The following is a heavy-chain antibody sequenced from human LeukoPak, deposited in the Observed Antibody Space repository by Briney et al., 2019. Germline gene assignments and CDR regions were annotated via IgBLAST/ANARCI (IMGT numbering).Heavy chain of an antibody. CDR3: ARTGPPSVSGSYYSGFNY. V-gene: IGHV4-34*01. CDR1: GGSFSGYY. J-gene: IGHJ4*02. D-gene: IGHD3-10*01. CDR2: INHRGST. Sequence: ASETLSLTCAVYGGSFSGYYWSWIRQPPGKGLEWIGEINHRGSTNYNPSLKSRVTISVDTSKNQFSLKLSSVTAADTAVYYCARTGPPSVSGSYYSGFNYWGQGTLVTVSS.